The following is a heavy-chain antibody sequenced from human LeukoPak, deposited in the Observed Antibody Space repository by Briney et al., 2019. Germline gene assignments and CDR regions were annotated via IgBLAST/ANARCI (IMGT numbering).Heavy chain of an antibody. CDR3: ARVNYYDSSGTDY. CDR2: IYYSGST. D-gene: IGHD3-22*01. Sequence: SETLSLTCTVSGDSISSYYWSWIRQPPEKGLEWIGYIYYSGSTNYNPSLKSRVTISVDTSKNQFSLRLSSVTAADTAVYYCARVNYYDSSGTDYWGQGTLVTVSS. CDR1: GDSISSYY. J-gene: IGHJ4*02. V-gene: IGHV4-59*01.